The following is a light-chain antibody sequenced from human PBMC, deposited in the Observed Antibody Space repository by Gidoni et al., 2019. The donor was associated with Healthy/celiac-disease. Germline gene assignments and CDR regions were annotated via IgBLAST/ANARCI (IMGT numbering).Light chain of an antibody. V-gene: IGKV1-39*01. CDR3: QQSYSTPQT. Sequence: DSQMTQSPSSLSASVGDRVTIPGRASQSISSYLNWYQQKPGKAPKLLIYAASSLQSGVPSRFSGSGSGTDFTLTISSLQPEDFATYYCQQSYSTPQTFGQGTKLEIK. CDR2: AAS. J-gene: IGKJ2*01. CDR1: QSISSY.